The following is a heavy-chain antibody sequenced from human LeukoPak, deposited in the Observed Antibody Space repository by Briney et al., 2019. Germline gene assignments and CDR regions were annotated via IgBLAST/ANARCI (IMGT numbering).Heavy chain of an antibody. CDR1: GFTFSSYA. V-gene: IGHV3-48*02. CDR3: ARVRSSSWYVYFDY. D-gene: IGHD6-13*01. Sequence: GGSLRLSCAASGFTFSSYAMNWVRRAPGKGLEWGSYISSSSTTIYYADSVKGRFTISRDNAKNSLYLQMNSLRDEDTAVYSCARVRSSSWYVYFDYWGQGTLVTVSS. CDR2: ISSSSTTI. J-gene: IGHJ4*02.